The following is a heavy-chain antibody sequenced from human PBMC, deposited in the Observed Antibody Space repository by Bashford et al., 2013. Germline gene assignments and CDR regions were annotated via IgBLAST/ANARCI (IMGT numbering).Heavy chain of an antibody. J-gene: IGHJ5*02. Sequence: SSETLSLTCAVYGGSFSGYYWSWIRQPPGKGLEWIGEINHSGSTNYNPSLKSRVTISVDTSKNQFSLKLSSVTAADTAVYYCARVYSNSAYNWFDPWGQGTLVTVSS. CDR3: ARVYSNSAYNWFDP. D-gene: IGHD6-6*01. CDR2: INHSGST. V-gene: IGHV4-34*01. CDR1: GGSFSGYY.